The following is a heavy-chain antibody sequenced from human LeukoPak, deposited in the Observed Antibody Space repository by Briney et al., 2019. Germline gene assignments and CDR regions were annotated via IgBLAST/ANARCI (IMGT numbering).Heavy chain of an antibody. V-gene: IGHV3-21*04. CDR1: GFTFSSYT. CDR3: ARVAGWHWFDP. D-gene: IGHD6-19*01. Sequence: GGSLRLSCAASGFTFSSYTINWVRQAPGKGLEWVSSITSDSRYTFYADSVKGRFTISRDNAQKSLYLQMNNMRVDDTAVYYCARVAGWHWFDPWGQGTLVTVSS. J-gene: IGHJ5*02. CDR2: ITSDSRYT.